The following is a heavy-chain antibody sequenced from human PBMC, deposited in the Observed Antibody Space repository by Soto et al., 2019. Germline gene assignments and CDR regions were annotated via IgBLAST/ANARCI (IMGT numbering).Heavy chain of an antibody. CDR1: GFTFSSYW. J-gene: IGHJ6*02. Sequence: GGSLRLSCAASGFTFSSYWMHWVRQAPGKGLVWVSRINPDGSATNYADSVKGRFTISRDNAKNTLYLQMNSLRAEDTAVYYCAGDYDFWSGYYHYCGMDVWGQGTTVTVSS. CDR3: AGDYDFWSGYYHYCGMDV. V-gene: IGHV3-74*01. D-gene: IGHD3-3*01. CDR2: INPDGSAT.